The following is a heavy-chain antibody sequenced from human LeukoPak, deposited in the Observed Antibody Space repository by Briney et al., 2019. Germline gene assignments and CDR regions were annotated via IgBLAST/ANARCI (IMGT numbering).Heavy chain of an antibody. V-gene: IGHV5-51*01. CDR1: GYSFTSYW. CDR2: IYPGDSDT. D-gene: IGHD6-6*01. CDR3: ARPKISSSSPLDAFDI. J-gene: IGHJ3*02. Sequence: GESLKISCKGSGYSFTSYWIGWVRQMPGKGLEWMGIIYPGDSDTRYSPSFQGQVTISADKSISTAYLQWSSLKASDTAMYYCARPKISSSSPLDAFDIWGQGTMVTVSS.